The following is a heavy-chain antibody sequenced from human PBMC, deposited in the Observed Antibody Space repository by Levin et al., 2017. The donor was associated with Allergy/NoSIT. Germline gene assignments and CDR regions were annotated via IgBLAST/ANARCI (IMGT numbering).Heavy chain of an antibody. J-gene: IGHJ4*02. V-gene: IGHV3-74*01. CDR3: ARGGGDRTSCLDH. Sequence: GGSLRLSCTASAFTFRNYYMHWVRQAPGMGLVWVSNILNDGTTNYADSVKGRFTISRDNAKNTLYLQMNSLGEEDTAVYFCARGGGDRTSCLDHWGQGILVTVSS. CDR1: AFTFRNYY. CDR2: ILNDGTT. D-gene: IGHD2-2*01.